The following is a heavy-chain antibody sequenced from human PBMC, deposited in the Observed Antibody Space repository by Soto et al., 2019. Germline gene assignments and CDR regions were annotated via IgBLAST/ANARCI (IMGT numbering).Heavy chain of an antibody. J-gene: IGHJ6*02. V-gene: IGHV1-18*01. CDR1: GYTFTSYG. CDR3: ARDPSDSEAVAPNSYYYGMDV. D-gene: IGHD6-19*01. Sequence: RVSCKASGYTFTSYGISWVRQAPGQGLEWMGWISAYNGNTNYAQKLQGRVTMTTDTSTSTAYMELRSLRSDDTAVYYCARDPSDSEAVAPNSYYYGMDVWAQGT. CDR2: ISAYNGNT.